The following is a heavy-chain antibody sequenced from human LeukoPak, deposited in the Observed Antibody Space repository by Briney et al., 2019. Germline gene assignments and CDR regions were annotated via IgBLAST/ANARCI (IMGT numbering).Heavy chain of an antibody. V-gene: IGHV3-20*04. CDR1: GFTFDNYG. CDR2: INWNGGSA. D-gene: IGHD3-10*01. J-gene: IGHJ4*02. CDR3: ARIVSGDYFDF. Sequence: GSLRLSCAASGFTFDNYGMTWVRQVPGKGLEWVSGINWNGGSAGYADSVKGRLTVSRDNAKNFLYLQMNSLRAEDTALYYCARIVSGDYFDFWGQGSLVTVSS.